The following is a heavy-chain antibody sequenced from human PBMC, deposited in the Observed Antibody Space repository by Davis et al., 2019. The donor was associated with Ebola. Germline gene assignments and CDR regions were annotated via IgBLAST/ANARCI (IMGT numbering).Heavy chain of an antibody. J-gene: IGHJ6*02. V-gene: IGHV1-3*01. CDR1: GYTFTSYA. Sequence: AASVKVSCKASGYTFTSYAMHWVRQAPGQRLEWMGWINAGNGNTKYSQKFQGRVTMTRDTSTSTVYMELSSLRSEDTAVYYCARGDFMPGFLEWSLDYYYYGMDVWGQGTTVTVSS. CDR2: INAGNGNT. D-gene: IGHD3-3*01. CDR3: ARGDFMPGFLEWSLDYYYYGMDV.